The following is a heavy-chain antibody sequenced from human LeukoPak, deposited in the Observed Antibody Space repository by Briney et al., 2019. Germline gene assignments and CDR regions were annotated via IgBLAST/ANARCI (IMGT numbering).Heavy chain of an antibody. Sequence: ASVKVSCKASGYTFTGYYMHWVRQAPGQGLEWMGWINPNSGGTNYAQKFQGRVTMTRDTSISTAYMELSRLRSDDTAVYYCARGLGYCSSTSCYNSGPNWFDPWGQGTLVTVSS. CDR1: GYTFTGYY. CDR3: ARGLGYCSSTSCYNSGPNWFDP. J-gene: IGHJ5*02. V-gene: IGHV1-2*02. D-gene: IGHD2-2*02. CDR2: INPNSGGT.